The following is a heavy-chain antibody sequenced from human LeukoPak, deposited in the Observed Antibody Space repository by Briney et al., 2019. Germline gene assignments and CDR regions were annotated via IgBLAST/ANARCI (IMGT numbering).Heavy chain of an antibody. CDR3: AKVFYTSSFNF. V-gene: IGHV3-23*01. Sequence: GGSLRLSCAAFTTFAMSWVHQAPGRGLEWVSVISDRGDKTHYADSVRGRFTISRDNPKKTVPLQMNGLRVDDTAVYFCAKVFYTSSFNFSGQGILVTVSP. CDR2: ISDRGDKT. J-gene: IGHJ4*02. CDR1: TTFA. D-gene: IGHD2/OR15-2a*01.